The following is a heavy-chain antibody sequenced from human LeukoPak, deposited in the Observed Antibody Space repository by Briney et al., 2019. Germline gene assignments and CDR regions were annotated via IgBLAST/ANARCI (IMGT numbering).Heavy chain of an antibody. CDR3: ARERTTVRGVDYFDY. Sequence: GALRLSCAASGFTVSSNYMSWVRQAPGKGLEWVSVIYSGGSTYYADSVKGRFTISRDNSKNTLYLQMNSLRAEDTAVYYRARERTTVRGVDYFDYWGQGTLVTVSS. J-gene: IGHJ4*02. CDR2: IYSGGST. V-gene: IGHV3-53*01. CDR1: GFTVSSNY. D-gene: IGHD4-17*01.